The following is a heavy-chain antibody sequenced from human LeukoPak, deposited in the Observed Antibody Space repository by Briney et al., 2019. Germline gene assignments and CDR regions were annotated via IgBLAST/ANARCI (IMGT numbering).Heavy chain of an antibody. Sequence: SVKVSCKASGGTFSSYAISWVRQAPGQGLEWMGGIIPIFGTANYAQKFQGRVTITADESTSTAYIELSSLRSEDTAVYYCARVILRRPLGGAYYGMDVWGQGTTVTVSS. CDR2: IIPIFGTA. D-gene: IGHD3-16*01. CDR1: GGTFSSYA. V-gene: IGHV1-69*13. J-gene: IGHJ6*02. CDR3: ARVILRRPLGGAYYGMDV.